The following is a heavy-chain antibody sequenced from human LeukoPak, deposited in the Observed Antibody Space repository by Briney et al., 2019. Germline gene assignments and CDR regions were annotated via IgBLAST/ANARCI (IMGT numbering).Heavy chain of an antibody. D-gene: IGHD5-24*01. J-gene: IGHJ4*02. CDR1: GYGFSTYW. V-gene: IGHV5-51*01. CDR2: IYPGGSET. CDR3: ARASRDGYNQNFDH. Sequence: GGSLKISCKGLGYGFSTYWNAWVRQRPGKGLEWMGIIYPGGSETRYDPSFQGQVTISADSSTSTAYLQWSSLRASDTAMYYCARASRDGYNQNFDHWGQGTLVTVSS.